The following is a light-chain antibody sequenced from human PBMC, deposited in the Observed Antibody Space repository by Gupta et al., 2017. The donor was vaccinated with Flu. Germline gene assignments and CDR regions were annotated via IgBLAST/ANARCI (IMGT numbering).Light chain of an antibody. Sequence: DIVMTQTPLSSPVTLGQSASISCRASQSPVYSDGNTYLTWMHQRPGQPPRLLIYQGSHRCSGVPDRFSGRGAGTDFTLEISRVEAEDVGVYFCRQGEQFPSTFGQGTKLDIK. CDR2: QGS. J-gene: IGKJ2*02. V-gene: IGKV2-24*01. CDR3: RQGEQFPST. CDR1: QSPVYSDGNTY.